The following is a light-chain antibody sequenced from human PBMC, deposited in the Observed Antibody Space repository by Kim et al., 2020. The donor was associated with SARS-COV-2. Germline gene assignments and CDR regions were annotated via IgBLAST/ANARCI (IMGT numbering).Light chain of an antibody. V-gene: IGKV6D-21*02. Sequence: VTPKEKLTFTCQASRSIGSSLHGYQQKPDHSPTLLFKYASQSISGVPSSFSGSGSETDFTLTINSLEARGAAAFYCHQNSSLRWRFGRGTKVDIK. CDR2: YAS. J-gene: IGKJ1*01. CDR1: RSIGSS. CDR3: HQNSSLRWR.